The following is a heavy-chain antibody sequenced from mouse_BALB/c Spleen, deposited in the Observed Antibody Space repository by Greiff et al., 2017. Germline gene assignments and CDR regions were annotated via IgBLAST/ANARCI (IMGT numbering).Heavy chain of an antibody. V-gene: IGHV14-3*02. CDR1: GFNIKDTY. CDR3: ASTVVANFDY. J-gene: IGHJ2*01. CDR2: IDPANGNT. Sequence: VQLQQSGAELVKPGASVKLSCTASGFNIKDTYMHWVKQRPEQGLEWIGRIDPANGNTKYDPKFQGKATITADTSSNTAYLQLSSLTSEDTAVYYCASTVVANFDYWGQGTTLTVSS. D-gene: IGHD1-1*01.